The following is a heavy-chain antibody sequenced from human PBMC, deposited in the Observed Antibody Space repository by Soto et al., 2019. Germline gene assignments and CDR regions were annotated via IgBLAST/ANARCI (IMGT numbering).Heavy chain of an antibody. CDR2: VYNSGST. J-gene: IGHJ5*02. D-gene: IGHD3-22*01. CDR1: GGSISSNY. Sequence: SETLSLTCTVSGGSISSNYWTWIRQPPGKGLEWIGYVYNSGSTNYNPSLKSRVTISVDTSKNQFSLKLSSVTAADTAVYYCARAGDHYDSSGYYYFWFDPWGQGTLVTVSS. V-gene: IGHV4-59*08. CDR3: ARAGDHYDSSGYYYFWFDP.